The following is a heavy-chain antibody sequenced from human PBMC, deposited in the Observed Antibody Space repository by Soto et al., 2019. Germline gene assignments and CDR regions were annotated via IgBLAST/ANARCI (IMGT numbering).Heavy chain of an antibody. CDR1: GGSISSGGYY. J-gene: IGHJ5*02. CDR2: IYYSGST. V-gene: IGHV4-31*03. CDR3: AREPYCSGGSCYSRWFDP. D-gene: IGHD2-15*01. Sequence: PSETLSLTCTVSGGSISSGGYYWSWIRQHPWKGLEWIGYIYYSGSTYYNPSLKSRVTISVDTSKNQFSLKLSSVTAADTAVYYCAREPYCSGGSCYSRWFDPWGQGXLVTVYS.